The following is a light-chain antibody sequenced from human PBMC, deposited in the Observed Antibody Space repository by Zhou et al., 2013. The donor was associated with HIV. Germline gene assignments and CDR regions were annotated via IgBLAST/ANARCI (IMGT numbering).Light chain of an antibody. CDR1: QDLYKF. CDR3: HQFDSFPWT. J-gene: IGKJ1*01. CDR2: DAS. Sequence: DIQITQTPSSLSASLGDRVTISCQASQDLYKFLNWYQHKPHQAPKLLIYDASHLQPGVPSRFGGSGSGTDFTLTISSLQPGDFATYYCHQFDSFPWTFGQGTKLEI. V-gene: IGKV1-33*01.